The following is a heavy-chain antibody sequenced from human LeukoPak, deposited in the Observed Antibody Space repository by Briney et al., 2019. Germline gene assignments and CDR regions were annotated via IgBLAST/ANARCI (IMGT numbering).Heavy chain of an antibody. J-gene: IGHJ5*02. Sequence: SETLSLTCTVSGGSISSYYWSWIRQPPGKGLEWIGYIYYSGSTNYNPSLKSRVTISVDTSKNQFSLKLSSVTAADTAVYYCAGSTWGYQPLFWFDPWGQGTLVTVSS. V-gene: IGHV4-59*01. CDR3: AGSTWGYQPLFWFDP. CDR2: IYYSGST. D-gene: IGHD2-2*01. CDR1: GGSISSYY.